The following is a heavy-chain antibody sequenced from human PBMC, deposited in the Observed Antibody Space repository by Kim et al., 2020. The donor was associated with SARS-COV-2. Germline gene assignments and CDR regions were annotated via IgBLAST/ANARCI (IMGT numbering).Heavy chain of an antibody. CDR2: IYYSGST. CDR3: ARDLATPYSSSWYYYGMDV. CDR1: GGSISSYY. J-gene: IGHJ6*02. D-gene: IGHD6-13*01. Sequence: SETLSLTCTVSGGSISSYYWSWIRQPPGKGLEWIGYIYYSGSTNYNPSLKSRVTISVDTSKNQFSLKLSSVTAADTAVYYCARDLATPYSSSWYYYGMDVWGQGTTVTVSS. V-gene: IGHV4-59*01.